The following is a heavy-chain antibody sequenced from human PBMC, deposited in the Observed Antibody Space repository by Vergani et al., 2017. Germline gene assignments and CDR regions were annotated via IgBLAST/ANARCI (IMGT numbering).Heavy chain of an antibody. Sequence: EVQLVESGGVVVQPGGSLRLSCAASGFTFDDYAMHWVRQAPGKGLEWVSGISWNSGSIGYADSVKGRFTISRDNAKNSLYLQMNSLRAEDTALYYCAKSGYTIEIQLSPWFDPWGQGTLVTVSS. V-gene: IGHV3-9*01. CDR2: ISWNSGSI. CDR3: AKSGYTIEIQLSPWFDP. J-gene: IGHJ5*02. CDR1: GFTFDDYA. D-gene: IGHD5-18*01.